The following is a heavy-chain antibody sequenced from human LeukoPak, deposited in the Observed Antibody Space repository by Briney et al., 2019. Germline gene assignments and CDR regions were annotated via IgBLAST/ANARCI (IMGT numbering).Heavy chain of an antibody. V-gene: IGHV3-30-3*01. CDR1: GFTFSSYA. Sequence: GGSLRLSCAASGFTFSSYAMHWVRQAPGKGLEWVAVISYDGSNKHYADSVKGRFTISRDNSKNTLYLQMNSLRAEDTAVYYCARGARLTAMVTHWFDPWGQGTLVTVSS. D-gene: IGHD5-18*01. CDR2: ISYDGSNK. CDR3: ARGARLTAMVTHWFDP. J-gene: IGHJ5*02.